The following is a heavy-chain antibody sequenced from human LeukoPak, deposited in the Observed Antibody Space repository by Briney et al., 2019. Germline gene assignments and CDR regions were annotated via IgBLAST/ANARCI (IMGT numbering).Heavy chain of an antibody. J-gene: IGHJ2*01. Sequence: ASVKVSCKASGYTFTGSSMHWMRQAPGQRLEWMGWINAGNGNTKYSQKFWGRVTITRDTSASTVFLELSRLRSEDTAVYYCARDRQTAVVVGATDGKFDVDWYFDVWGRGTLVTVSA. CDR2: INAGNGNT. D-gene: IGHD2-15*01. V-gene: IGHV1-3*01. CDR1: GYTFTGSS. CDR3: ARDRQTAVVVGATDGKFDVDWYFDV.